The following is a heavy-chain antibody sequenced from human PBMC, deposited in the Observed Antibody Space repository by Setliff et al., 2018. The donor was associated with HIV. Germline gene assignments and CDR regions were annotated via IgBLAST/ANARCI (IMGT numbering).Heavy chain of an antibody. CDR1: GFTFSSYS. CDR3: ARMGAKHAFDI. Sequence: GGSLRLSCAASGFTFSSYSMNWVRQAPGKGLEWVSYISSSSSSYTHYADSVKGRFTISRDNVKNSLYLQMNSLRAEDTAVYYCARMGAKHAFDIWGQGTMVTASS. J-gene: IGHJ3*02. V-gene: IGHV3-21*01. D-gene: IGHD1-26*01. CDR2: ISSSSSSYT.